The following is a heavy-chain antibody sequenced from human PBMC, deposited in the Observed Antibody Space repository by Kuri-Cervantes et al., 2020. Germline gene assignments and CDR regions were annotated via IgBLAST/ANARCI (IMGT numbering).Heavy chain of an antibody. J-gene: IGHJ4*02. CDR1: GFTFSSYG. CDR3: AKYGRAVAPTGSYYFDY. Sequence: GGSLRLSCAASGFTFSSYGMHWVRQAPGEGLEWVAVISYDGSNKYYADSVKGRFTISRDNSKNTLYLQMNSLRAEDTAVYYCAKYGRAVAPTGSYYFDYWGQGTLVTVSS. D-gene: IGHD6-19*01. CDR2: ISYDGSNK. V-gene: IGHV3-30*18.